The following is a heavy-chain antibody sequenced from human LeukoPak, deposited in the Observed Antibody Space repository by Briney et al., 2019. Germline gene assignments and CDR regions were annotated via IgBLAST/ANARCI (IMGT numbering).Heavy chain of an antibody. CDR1: GYSISSGYY. J-gene: IGHJ4*02. D-gene: IGHD6-13*01. CDR2: IYHSGST. CDR3: ARLDSSSWTNVGWDY. Sequence: SQTLSLTCAVSGYSISSGYYWGWIRQPPGKGLEWIGSIYHSGSTYYNPSLKSRVTISVDTSKNQFSLKLSSVTAADTAVYYCARLDSSSWTNVGWDYWGQGTLVTVSS. V-gene: IGHV4-38-2*01.